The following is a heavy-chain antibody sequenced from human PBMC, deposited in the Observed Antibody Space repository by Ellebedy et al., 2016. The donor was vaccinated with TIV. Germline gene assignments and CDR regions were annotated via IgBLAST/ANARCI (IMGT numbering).Heavy chain of an antibody. V-gene: IGHV4-59*01. CDR3: ARGTVGANYYYGMDV. CDR1: GGSISSYY. D-gene: IGHD4-23*01. Sequence: SETLSLXCTVSGGSISSYYWSWIRQPPGKGLEWIGYIYYSGSTNYNPSLKSRVTISVDTSKNQFSLKLSSVTAADTAVYYCARGTVGANYYYGMDVWGQGTTVTVSS. CDR2: IYYSGST. J-gene: IGHJ6*02.